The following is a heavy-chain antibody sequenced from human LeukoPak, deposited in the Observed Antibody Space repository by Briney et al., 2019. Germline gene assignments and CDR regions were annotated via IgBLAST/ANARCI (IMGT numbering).Heavy chain of an antibody. CDR3: AQQLGYCSGGTCYFTY. CDR2: ISNSGGDT. CDR1: GFTFSSYW. Sequence: PGGSLRLSCAASGFTFSSYWMSWVRQAPGKGLEWVAAISNSGGDTFYSDSGKGRFTIARDNSKNTLYLQMNSLRVDDTAVYYCAQQLGYCSGGTCYFTYWGQGTLVTVSS. D-gene: IGHD2-15*01. V-gene: IGHV3-23*01. J-gene: IGHJ1*01.